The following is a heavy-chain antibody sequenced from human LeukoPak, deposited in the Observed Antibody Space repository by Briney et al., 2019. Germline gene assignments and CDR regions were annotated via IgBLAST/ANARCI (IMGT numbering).Heavy chain of an antibody. V-gene: IGHV4-39*01. CDR2: IYYSGST. Sequence: SETLSLTCTVSGGSISSSSHYWGWIRQPPGKGLEWIGSIYYSGSTYYNPSLKSRVTISVDTSKNQFSLKLSSVTAADTAVYYCARNYYDSSGYWTAWGQGTLVTVSS. D-gene: IGHD3-22*01. CDR1: GGSISSSSHY. J-gene: IGHJ5*02. CDR3: ARNYYDSSGYWTA.